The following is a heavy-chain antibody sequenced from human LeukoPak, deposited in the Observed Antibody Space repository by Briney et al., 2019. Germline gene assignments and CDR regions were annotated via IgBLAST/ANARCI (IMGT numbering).Heavy chain of an antibody. V-gene: IGHV3-7*03. Sequence: GESLTLSCVPSGFTFSDHWMSCVRHAAEEWLEWVANIKQDGREKNYLDSVKARSIISRDNANTSLYLQLNSLRADDTAVYYCARDSRRVRATGGSDSWGQGTLVTVSS. J-gene: IGHJ4*02. CDR3: ARDSRRVRATGGSDS. CDR2: IKQDGREK. CDR1: GFTFSDHW. D-gene: IGHD1-26*01.